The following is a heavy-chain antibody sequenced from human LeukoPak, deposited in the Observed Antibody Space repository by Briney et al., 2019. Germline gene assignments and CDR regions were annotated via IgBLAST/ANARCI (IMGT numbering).Heavy chain of an antibody. CDR1: GCTFNRYA. CDR3: ARLKYTSSYYTWFDP. CDR2: ISDSGDQT. J-gene: IGHJ5*02. D-gene: IGHD6-13*01. Sequence: VGALRLSCAASGCTFNRYAMNWGRQAPGKGREWVSTISDSGDQTYSADSVKGRFTSSRDNSNNTLYLQMNSLRAEDTAVYYCARLKYTSSYYTWFDPWGQGTLVTVSS. V-gene: IGHV3-23*01.